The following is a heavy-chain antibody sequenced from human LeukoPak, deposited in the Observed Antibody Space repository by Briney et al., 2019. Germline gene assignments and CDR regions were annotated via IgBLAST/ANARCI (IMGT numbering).Heavy chain of an antibody. CDR3: ARHMVRGVISAFDI. CDR1: GYTLTELS. D-gene: IGHD3-10*01. CDR2: FDPEDGET. V-gene: IGHV1-24*01. Sequence: ASVKVSCKVSGYTLTELSMHWVRQAPGKGLGCMGGFDPEDGETIYAQKFQGRVTMTEDTSTDTAYMELSSLRSEDTAVYYCARHMVRGVISAFDIWGQGTMVTVSS. J-gene: IGHJ3*02.